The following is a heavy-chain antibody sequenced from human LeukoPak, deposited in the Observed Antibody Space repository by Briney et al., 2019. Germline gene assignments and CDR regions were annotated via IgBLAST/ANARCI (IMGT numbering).Heavy chain of an antibody. CDR3: ARHAYYYDSSGYPDAFDI. CDR1: GFTFTSSSMN. CDR2: IYYSGST. D-gene: IGHD3-22*01. Sequence: SGGSLRLSCAASGFTFTSSSMNWVRQAPGKGLEWIGSIYYSGSTYYNPSLKSRVTISVDTSKNQFSLKLSSVTAADTAVYYCARHAYYYDSSGYPDAFDIWGQGTMVTVSS. J-gene: IGHJ3*02. V-gene: IGHV4-39*01.